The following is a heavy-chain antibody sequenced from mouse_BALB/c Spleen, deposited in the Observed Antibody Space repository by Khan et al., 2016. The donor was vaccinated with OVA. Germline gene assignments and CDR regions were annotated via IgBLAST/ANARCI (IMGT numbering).Heavy chain of an antibody. V-gene: IGHV2-6-1*01. D-gene: IGHD1-1*02. CDR2: IWSDGST. CDR3: ARQPYYHYYVMDY. Sequence: VQLKESGPGLVAPSQSLSITCTISGFSLSSYGIHWVRQPPGQGLEWLVVIWSDGSTTYNSTLKSRLSITKDNHKSKVFLKMISHQTDDTDIYDCARQPYYHYYVMDYWGQGTSITVSS. CDR1: GFSLSSYG. J-gene: IGHJ4*01.